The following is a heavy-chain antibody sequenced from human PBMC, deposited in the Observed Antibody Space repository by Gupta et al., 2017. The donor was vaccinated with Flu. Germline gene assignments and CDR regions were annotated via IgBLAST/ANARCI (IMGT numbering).Heavy chain of an antibody. CDR3: ARVVVNGTYYFDD. V-gene: IGHV4-31*03. D-gene: IGHD2-21*01. Sequence: QVQLQESGPGLVEPSQTLSLHCTVSGVSISSADCYWSWIRQHPGEGPEWIGYIYHTGSSYYNPSLKSRFTISIDTSKKKFSLKLNSVNAADTAVYYCARVVVNGTYYFDDWGQGNLVTVSS. J-gene: IGHJ4*02. CDR1: GVSISSADCY. CDR2: IYHTGSS.